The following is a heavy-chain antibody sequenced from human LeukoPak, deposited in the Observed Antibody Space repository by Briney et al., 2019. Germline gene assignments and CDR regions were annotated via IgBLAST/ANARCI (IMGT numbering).Heavy chain of an antibody. CDR2: IYYSGNT. CDR1: GGTISSYF. J-gene: IGHJ4*02. D-gene: IGHD3-22*01. V-gene: IGHV4-59*01. Sequence: SEALSLTCTVSGGTISSYFWSWIRQPPGKGLEWIGYIYYSGNTNYNPSLKSRVTISVDTSTNQFSLRLSSVTTADTAVYYCARDADSNGYYSPLGYWGQGTLVTVSA. CDR3: ARDADSNGYYSPLGY.